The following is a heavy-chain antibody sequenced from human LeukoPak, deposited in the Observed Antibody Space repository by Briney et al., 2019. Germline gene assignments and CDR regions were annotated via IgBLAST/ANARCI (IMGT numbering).Heavy chain of an antibody. CDR3: ARDSMTTVTTYTFGDY. J-gene: IGHJ4*02. CDR2: ISTNGGNP. Sequence: GGSLRLSCAASGFTFSSYAMHWVRQAPGKGLEYVSSISTNGGNPNYANSVKGRFSISRDNSTNMLYLQMGSLRAEDMAVYYCARDSMTTVTTYTFGDYWDQRTLVTVSS. CDR1: GFTFSSYA. D-gene: IGHD4-17*01. V-gene: IGHV3-64*01.